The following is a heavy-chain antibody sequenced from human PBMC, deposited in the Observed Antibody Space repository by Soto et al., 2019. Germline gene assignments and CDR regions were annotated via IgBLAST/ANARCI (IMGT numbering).Heavy chain of an antibody. V-gene: IGHV4-59*08. J-gene: IGHJ4*02. CDR1: GGSISSYY. Sequence: SETLSLTCTVSGGSISSYYWSWIRQPPGKGLEGIGYISYSGSTNYNPSLKSRVTISVDTSKNQFSLKLSSVTAADTAVYYCARQWGYNFDYWCQGTLVTVSS. CDR3: ARQWGYNFDY. CDR2: ISYSGST. D-gene: IGHD5-12*01.